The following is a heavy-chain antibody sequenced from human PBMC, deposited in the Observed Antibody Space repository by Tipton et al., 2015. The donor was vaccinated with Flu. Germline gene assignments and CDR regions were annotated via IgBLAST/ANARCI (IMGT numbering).Heavy chain of an antibody. Sequence: SLRLSCAASGFTFSSYAMHWVRQVPGKGLEYVSAISDNGGATYYANSVKGRFTISRDNSKNTLYLQMGSLRAEDMAVYYCARVGALAVRRNAFDIWGQGTMVTVSS. V-gene: IGHV3-64*01. J-gene: IGHJ3*02. CDR3: ARVGALAVRRNAFDI. D-gene: IGHD6-6*01. CDR1: GFTFSSYA. CDR2: ISDNGGAT.